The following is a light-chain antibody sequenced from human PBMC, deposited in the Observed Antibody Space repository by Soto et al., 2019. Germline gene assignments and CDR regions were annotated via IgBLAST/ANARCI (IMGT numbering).Light chain of an antibody. CDR2: EVN. CDR3: SSYAGSNTFV. V-gene: IGLV2-8*01. CDR1: SSDVGGYNL. Sequence: QSALTQPPSASGSTGQSVTISCTGTSSDVGGYNLVSWYQQHPGEAPKLMISEVNERPSGVPDRFSGAKSGNTASLTVSGLRTEDEAYYYCSSYAGSNTFVFGTGTKLTVL. J-gene: IGLJ1*01.